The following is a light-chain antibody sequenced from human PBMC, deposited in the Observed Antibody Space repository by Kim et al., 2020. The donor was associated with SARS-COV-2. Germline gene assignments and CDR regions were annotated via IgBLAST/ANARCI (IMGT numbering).Light chain of an antibody. V-gene: IGKV1-39*01. CDR2: AAS. J-gene: IGKJ3*01. CDR1: QSISNY. Sequence: DIQMTQSPSSLSTSVGDRVTITCRASQSISNYLNWYQQKPGKAPNLLIYAASSLQSGVPSRFSGSGSGTDFTLTISSLQPEDFATYYCQQSYSIPEFTFGPGTKVDIK. CDR3: QQSYSIPEFT.